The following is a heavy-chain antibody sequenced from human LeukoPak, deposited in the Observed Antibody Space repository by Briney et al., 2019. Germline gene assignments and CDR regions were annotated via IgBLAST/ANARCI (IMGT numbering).Heavy chain of an antibody. Sequence: ASVKVSCKASGYTFTSYGISWVRHAPGQGLEWMGWISAYNGNTNYAQKLQGRVTMTTDTSTSTAYMELRSLRSDDTAVYYCARDPGYGDYGGSWFDPWGQGTLVTVSS. CDR1: GYTFTSYG. CDR2: ISAYNGNT. CDR3: ARDPGYGDYGGSWFDP. D-gene: IGHD4-17*01. J-gene: IGHJ5*02. V-gene: IGHV1-18*01.